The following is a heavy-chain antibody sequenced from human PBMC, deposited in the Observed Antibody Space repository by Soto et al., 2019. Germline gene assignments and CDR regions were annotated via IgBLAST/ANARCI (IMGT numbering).Heavy chain of an antibody. D-gene: IGHD3-10*01. CDR3: ARAHLTVARGVIDWFDP. Sequence: PSETLSLTCTVYGDSVSSDDYYWTWVRQPPGKGLEWIGYIFHGGGTNYNPSLKSRLVIWVDTSKNQFSLRLTPVTAADTAVYFCARAHLTVARGVIDWFDPWGQGTLVTVSS. V-gene: IGHV4-61*08. CDR1: GDSVSSDDYY. CDR2: IFHGGGT. J-gene: IGHJ5*02.